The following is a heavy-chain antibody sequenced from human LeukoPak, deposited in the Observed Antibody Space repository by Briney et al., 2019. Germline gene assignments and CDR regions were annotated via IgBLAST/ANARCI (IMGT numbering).Heavy chain of an antibody. CDR1: GFTFSSYA. D-gene: IGHD6-13*01. V-gene: IGHV3-23*01. J-gene: IGHJ4*02. CDR3: AKTRPLDSSSWSHGDY. CDR2: ISGSGDST. Sequence: GGSLRLSCAASGFTFSSYAMSWVRQARGKGLECVSAISGSGDSTYYGDSVKGRFTISRDNSKNTLYLQMNSLRAEDTAVYYCAKTRPLDSSSWSHGDYWGQGTLVTVSS.